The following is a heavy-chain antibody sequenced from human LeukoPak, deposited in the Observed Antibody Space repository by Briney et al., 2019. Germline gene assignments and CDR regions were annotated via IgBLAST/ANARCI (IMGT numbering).Heavy chain of an antibody. D-gene: IGHD2-15*01. CDR1: GYTFTSYY. CDR2: VNPSGGST. Sequence: ASVKVSCKASGYTFTSYYMHWVRQAPGQGLEWMGIVNPSGGSTSYAQKFQGRVTMTRDMSTSTVYMELSSLRSEDTAVYYCARVKVVAATGYYYMDVWGKGTTVTVSS. V-gene: IGHV1-46*01. CDR3: ARVKVVAATGYYYMDV. J-gene: IGHJ6*03.